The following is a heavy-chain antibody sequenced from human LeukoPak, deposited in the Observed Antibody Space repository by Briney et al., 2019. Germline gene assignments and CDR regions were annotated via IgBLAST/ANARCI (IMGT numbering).Heavy chain of an antibody. CDR1: GGSLSSYY. CDR2: IYYSGST. J-gene: IGHJ4*02. Sequence: SETLSLTCTVSGGSLSSYYWSWIRQPPGKGLEGIGYIYYSGSTNYNPSLKSRVTISVDTSKNQFSLKLSSVTAADTAVYYCARRRLQHYDSSGYQYYFDYWGQGTLVTVSS. CDR3: ARRRLQHYDSSGYQYYFDY. V-gene: IGHV4-59*01. D-gene: IGHD3-22*01.